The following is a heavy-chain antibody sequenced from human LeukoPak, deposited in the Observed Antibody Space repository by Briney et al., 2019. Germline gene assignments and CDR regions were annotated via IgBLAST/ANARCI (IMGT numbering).Heavy chain of an antibody. V-gene: IGHV3-23*01. CDR2: ISGSGGST. D-gene: IGHD1-26*01. J-gene: IGHJ4*02. CDR3: ANRIVGASDYFDY. CDR1: GFTFSSYA. Sequence: GGSLRLSCAASGFTFSSYAMSWVRQAPGKGLEWVSAISGSGGSTYYADSVKGRFTISRDNSKNTLYLQMNSLRAEDTAVYYCANRIVGASDYFDYWGQGTLVSVST.